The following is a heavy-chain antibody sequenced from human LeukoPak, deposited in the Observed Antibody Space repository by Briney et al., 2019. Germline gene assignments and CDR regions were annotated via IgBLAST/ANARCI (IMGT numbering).Heavy chain of an antibody. V-gene: IGHV1-24*01. Sequence: ASVKVSCKVSGYTLTELSMHWVRPAPGKGLEWMGGFDPEDGETIYAQKFQGRVTMTEDTSTDTAYMELSSLRSEDTAVYYCASRQDNWNYVEYWGQGTLVTVSS. D-gene: IGHD1-20*01. CDR2: FDPEDGET. CDR1: GYTLTELS. CDR3: ASRQDNWNYVEY. J-gene: IGHJ4*02.